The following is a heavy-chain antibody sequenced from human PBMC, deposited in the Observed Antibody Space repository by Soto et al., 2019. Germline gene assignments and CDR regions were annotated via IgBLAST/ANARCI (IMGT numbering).Heavy chain of an antibody. J-gene: IGHJ4*02. CDR1: GYTFTGYY. D-gene: IGHD3-22*01. CDR2: INPNSGGT. CDR3: ARDFGVGYYDSSGYFDY. V-gene: IGHV1-2*04. Sequence: ASVKVSCKASGYTFTGYYMHWVRQAPGQGLEGMGWINPNSGGTNYAQKFQGWVTMTRDTSISTAYMELSRLRSDDTAVYYCARDFGVGYYDSSGYFDYWGQGTLVTVSS.